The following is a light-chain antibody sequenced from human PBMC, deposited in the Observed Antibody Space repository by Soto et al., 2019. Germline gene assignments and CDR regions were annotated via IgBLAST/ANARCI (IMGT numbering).Light chain of an antibody. CDR2: AAS. V-gene: IGKV1-6*01. Sequence: AIQMTQSPSSLSASVGDRVTITCRASQGISTDLGWYQQKPGKAPKLLIYAASYLQSGVPSRFSGSGSGTDFTLTISSLQPEDFATYYCLQDYNYPWTFGQGTKVEIK. CDR3: LQDYNYPWT. J-gene: IGKJ1*01. CDR1: QGISTD.